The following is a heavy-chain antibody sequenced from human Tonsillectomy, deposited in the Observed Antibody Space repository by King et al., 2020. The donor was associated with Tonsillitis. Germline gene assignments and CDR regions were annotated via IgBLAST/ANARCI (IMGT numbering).Heavy chain of an antibody. CDR2: ISSSSSYT. CDR1: GFTFSDYY. J-gene: IGHJ4*02. V-gene: IGHV3-11*06. Sequence: VQLVESGGGLVKPGGSLRLSCAASGFTFSDYYMSWIRQAPGKGLEWVSYISSSSSYTNYADSVKGRFTISRDNAKNLLFLQMNSLSAEDTAVYYCVVEYSSSKVDYWGQGTLVTVSS. D-gene: IGHD6-6*01. CDR3: VVEYSSSKVDY.